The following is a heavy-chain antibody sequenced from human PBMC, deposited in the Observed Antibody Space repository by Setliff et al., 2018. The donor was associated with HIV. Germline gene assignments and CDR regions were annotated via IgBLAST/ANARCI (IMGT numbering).Heavy chain of an antibody. CDR2: ITATGTTV. Sequence: PGGSLRLSCSASGFVFSDHSFHWVRQAPGGGLEWLSYITATGTTVSYADSVRGRFIIFRDSVTNVLYLQLKNLRVEDTALYYCARDQLRVPERWDFDFWGQGTLVTVSS. V-gene: IGHV3-48*01. CDR1: GFVFSDHS. J-gene: IGHJ4*02. CDR3: ARDQLRVPERWDFDF. D-gene: IGHD1-26*01.